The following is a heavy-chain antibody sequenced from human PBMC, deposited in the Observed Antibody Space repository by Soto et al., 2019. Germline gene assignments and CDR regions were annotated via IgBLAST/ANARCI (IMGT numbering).Heavy chain of an antibody. J-gene: IGHJ6*02. D-gene: IGHD6-19*01. V-gene: IGHV4-39*01. CDR1: GCSISSSSYY. Sequence: PSETLSLPCTVSGCSISSSSYYWGCMGQPPGKGLEWIGSIYYSGSTYYNPSLKSRLTISVDTSKNQFSLKLSPVTAADAAVYYCARQLAVAPARRGDDYDGMDVWGQGTTVTVSS. CDR3: ARQLAVAPARRGDDYDGMDV. CDR2: IYYSGST.